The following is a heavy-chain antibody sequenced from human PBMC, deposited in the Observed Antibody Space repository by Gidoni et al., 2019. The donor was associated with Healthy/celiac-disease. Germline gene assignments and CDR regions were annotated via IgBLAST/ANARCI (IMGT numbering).Heavy chain of an antibody. CDR2: IYYSGST. J-gene: IGHJ4*02. V-gene: IGHV4-31*03. Sequence: QVQLQASGPGPVKPSPTLSLTCTVSGGSIRSGGYYWRWIPQHPGKGLEWIGYIYYSGSTYYNPSLKSRVTISVDTSKNQFSLKLSAVTAAETAVYYCARDAGWFEGTFDYWGQGTLVTVSS. CDR3: ARDAGWFEGTFDY. CDR1: GGSIRSGGYY. D-gene: IGHD2-15*01.